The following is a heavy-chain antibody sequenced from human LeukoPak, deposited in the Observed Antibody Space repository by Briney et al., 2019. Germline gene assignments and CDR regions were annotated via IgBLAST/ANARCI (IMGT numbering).Heavy chain of an antibody. V-gene: IGHV1-69*06. Sequence: SVKVSCKASGGTFSSYAISWVRQAPGQGLEWMGGFIPIFGTANYAQKSQGRVTITAAKSTSTAYMELSSLTSEDTAVYYCPTAHIVVVPAAVVISWFDPWGQGTLVTVSS. CDR2: FIPIFGTA. D-gene: IGHD2-2*01. CDR3: PTAHIVVVPAAVVISWFDP. CDR1: GGTFSSYA. J-gene: IGHJ5*02.